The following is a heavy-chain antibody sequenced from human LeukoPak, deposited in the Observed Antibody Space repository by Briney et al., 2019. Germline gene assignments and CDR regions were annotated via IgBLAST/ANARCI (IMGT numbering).Heavy chain of an antibody. V-gene: IGHV4-4*07. J-gene: IGHJ3*02. Sequence: PSETLSLTCTVSGASISSYYWSWIRQPAGKGLEWIGRIYTSGSTNYNPSLNSRVTMSVDTSKNQFSLKLSSVTAADTAVYYCARGKGITMIVVPPPNGAFDIWGQGTMVTVSS. CDR2: IYTSGST. D-gene: IGHD3-22*01. CDR1: GASISSYY. CDR3: ARGKGITMIVVPPPNGAFDI.